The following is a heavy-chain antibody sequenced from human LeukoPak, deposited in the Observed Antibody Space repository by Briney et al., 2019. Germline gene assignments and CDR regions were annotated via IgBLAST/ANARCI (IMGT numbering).Heavy chain of an antibody. CDR2: IDPSDSYT. CDR1: GYRFTSYW. D-gene: IGHD2-21*02. J-gene: IGHJ3*02. V-gene: IGHV5-10-1*01. CDR3: ARRALPPAYCGGDCFDAFDI. Sequence: GESLKISCKGSGYRFTSYWISWVRQMPGKGLEWMGRIDPSDSYTNYSPSFQGHVTISADKSISTAYLQWGSLKASDTAMYYCARRALPPAYCGGDCFDAFDIWGQGTMVTVSS.